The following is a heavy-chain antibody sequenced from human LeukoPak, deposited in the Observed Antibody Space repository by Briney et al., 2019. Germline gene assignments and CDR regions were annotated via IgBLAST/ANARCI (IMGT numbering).Heavy chain of an antibody. CDR2: ISAYNGNT. V-gene: IGHV1-18*01. CDR3: ARVYLRVGATRWFDP. J-gene: IGHJ5*02. CDR1: GYTFTSYG. D-gene: IGHD1-26*01. Sequence: PGASVKASCKASGYTFTSYGISWVRQAPGQGLEWMGWISAYNGNTNYAQKLQGRVTMTTDTSTSTAYMELRSLRSDDTAVYYCARVYLRVGATRWFDPWGQGTLVTVSS.